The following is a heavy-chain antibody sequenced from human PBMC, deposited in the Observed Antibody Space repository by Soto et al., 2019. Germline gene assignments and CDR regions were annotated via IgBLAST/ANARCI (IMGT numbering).Heavy chain of an antibody. CDR2: IVVGSGNT. Sequence: SVKVSCKASGFTFTSSAVQWVRQARGQRLEWIGWIVVGSGNTNYAQKFQERVTITRDMSTSTAYMELSSLRSEDTAVYYCAAGPTKFNGNWFDPWGQGTLVTVSS. J-gene: IGHJ5*02. V-gene: IGHV1-58*01. CDR1: GFTFTSSA. CDR3: AAGPTKFNGNWFDP. D-gene: IGHD2-8*01.